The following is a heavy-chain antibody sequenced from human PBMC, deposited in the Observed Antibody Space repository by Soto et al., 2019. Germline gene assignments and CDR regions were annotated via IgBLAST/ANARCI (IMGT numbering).Heavy chain of an antibody. CDR3: AIHPPEYGGNSFYFDY. J-gene: IGHJ4*02. V-gene: IGHV4-59*08. CDR2: IYYRGST. Sequence: SETLSLTCTVSGGSISSYYWSWIRQLPEKGLERIGYIYYRGSTNYNPSLKSRVTISVDTSKNQFSLKLSSVTAADTAVYYCAIHPPEYGGNSFYFDYWGQGTLVTVSS. CDR1: GGSISSYY. D-gene: IGHD2-21*02.